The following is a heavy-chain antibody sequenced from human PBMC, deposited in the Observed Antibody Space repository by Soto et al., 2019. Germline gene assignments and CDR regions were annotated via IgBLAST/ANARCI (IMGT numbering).Heavy chain of an antibody. CDR2: INHSGST. CDR1: GGSFSGYY. J-gene: IGHJ5*02. D-gene: IGHD3-3*01. CDR3: AREFGVVIKKVNWFDP. Sequence: SETLSLTCAVYGGSFSGYYWSWIRQPPGKGLEWIGEINHSGSTNYNPSLKSRVTISVDTSKNQFSLKLSSVTAADTAVYYCAREFGVVIKKVNWFDPWGQGTLVTVSS. V-gene: IGHV4-34*01.